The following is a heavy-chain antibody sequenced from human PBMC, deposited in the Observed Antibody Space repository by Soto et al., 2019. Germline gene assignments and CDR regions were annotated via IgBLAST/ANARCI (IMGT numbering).Heavy chain of an antibody. CDR2: IYYSGGT. J-gene: IGHJ6*02. CDR3: ARGPFFYDYSIYAPDYYHYYRLDV. CDR1: GGSISSYY. V-gene: IGHV4-59*01. Sequence: SETLSLTCTVSGGSISSYYWSWIRQPPGKGLEWIGYIYYSGGTNYNPSLKSRVTISVDTSKNQFSLKLSSVTAADTAVYYCARGPFFYDYSIYAPDYYHYYRLDVCGQGTTVPVSS. D-gene: IGHD4-4*01.